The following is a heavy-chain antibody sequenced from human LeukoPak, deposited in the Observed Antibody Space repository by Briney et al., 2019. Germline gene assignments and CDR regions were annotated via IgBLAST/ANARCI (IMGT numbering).Heavy chain of an antibody. CDR3: AREGGRKARDYYYYGMDV. J-gene: IGHJ6*02. Sequence: SETLSLTCTVSGGSISSYYWSWIRQPPGKGLEWIGYIYYSGSTNYNPSLKSRVTISVDTSKNQFSLKLSSVTAADTAVYYCAREGGRKARDYYYYGMDVWGQGTTVTVSS. D-gene: IGHD2-15*01. CDR1: GGSISSYY. CDR2: IYYSGST. V-gene: IGHV4-59*01.